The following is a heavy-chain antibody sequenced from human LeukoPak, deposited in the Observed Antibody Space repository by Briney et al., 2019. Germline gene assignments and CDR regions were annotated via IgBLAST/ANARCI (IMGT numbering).Heavy chain of an antibody. V-gene: IGHV3-9*01. Sequence: SLRLSCAASGFTFDDYAMHWVRQAPGKGLEWVSGISWNSGSIGYADSVKGRFTISRDNAKNSLYLQMNSLRAEDTALYCCGRFRSGFDYWGQGTLVTVSS. CDR2: ISWNSGSI. CDR3: GRFRSGFDY. J-gene: IGHJ4*02. CDR1: GFTFDDYA. D-gene: IGHD3-10*01.